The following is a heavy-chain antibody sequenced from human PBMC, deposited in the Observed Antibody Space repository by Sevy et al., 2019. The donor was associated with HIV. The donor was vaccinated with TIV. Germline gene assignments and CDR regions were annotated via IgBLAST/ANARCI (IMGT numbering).Heavy chain of an antibody. D-gene: IGHD3-10*01. V-gene: IGHV3-21*01. Sequence: GGSLRLSCAASGFTFSNYAMSWVRQAPGKGLEWVSTFSFGCGKINYADSVKGRFTISRDNAKNSLYLQMNSLRAEDTAVYYCARARGGSGSYFNWFDPWGQGTLVTVSS. CDR1: GFTFSNYA. J-gene: IGHJ5*02. CDR3: ARARGGSGSYFNWFDP. CDR2: FSFGCGKI.